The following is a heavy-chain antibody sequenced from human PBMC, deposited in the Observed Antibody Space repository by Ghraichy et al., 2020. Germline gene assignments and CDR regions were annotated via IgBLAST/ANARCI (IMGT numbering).Heavy chain of an antibody. D-gene: IGHD6-13*01. CDR2: ININSGNT. CDR1: GYKFTAFY. V-gene: IGHV1-2*04. CDR3: AREMGQQLVRYHLEH. Sequence: ASGKVSCKASGYKFTAFYIHWVRQTPGQGLEWMGWININSGNTNYAEKFQDSVTMTRDTSLNTVYIELSDLRSDDTAIYYCAREMGQQLVRYHLEHWGQGTLLTVSS. J-gene: IGHJ4*02.